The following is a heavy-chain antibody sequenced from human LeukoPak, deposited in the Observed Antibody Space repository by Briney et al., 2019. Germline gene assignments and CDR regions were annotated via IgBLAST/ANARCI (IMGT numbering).Heavy chain of an antibody. CDR1: GGSVSSGSYY. CDR3: ARGGGYASPIGY. CDR2: IYYSGST. D-gene: IGHD5-12*01. J-gene: IGHJ4*02. Sequence: SETLSLTCTVSGGSVSSGSYYWRWIRQPPGKGLEWIGYIYYSGSTNYNPSLKSRVTISVDTSKNQFSLKLSSVTAADTAVYYCARGGGYASPIGYWGQGALVTVSS. V-gene: IGHV4-61*01.